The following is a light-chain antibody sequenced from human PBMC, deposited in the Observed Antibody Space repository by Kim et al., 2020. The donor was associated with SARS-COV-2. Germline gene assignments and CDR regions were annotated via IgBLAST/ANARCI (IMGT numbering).Light chain of an antibody. J-gene: IGKJ1*01. Sequence: GDKVTISCRASQPISSSLAWYQQRAGKAPRLLIYKASSVETGVPSRFSGSGSGTEFTLTITSLQPDDFAAYYCQQHDSYPWTFGQGTKLEI. CDR3: QQHDSYPWT. V-gene: IGKV1-5*03. CDR2: KAS. CDR1: QPISSS.